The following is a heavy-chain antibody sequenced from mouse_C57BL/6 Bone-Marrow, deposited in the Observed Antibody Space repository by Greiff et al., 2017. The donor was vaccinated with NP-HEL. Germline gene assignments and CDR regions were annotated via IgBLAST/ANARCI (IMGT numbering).Heavy chain of an antibody. CDR2: ISSGSSTI. V-gene: IGHV5-17*01. D-gene: IGHD3-2*02. CDR1: GFTFSDYG. J-gene: IGHJ2*01. CDR3: ARTAQATLYFDY. Sequence: VQLKESGGGLVKPGGSLQLSCAASGFTFSDYGMHWVRQAPEKGLEWVAYISSGSSTIYYVDTVKGRFTISRDNAKNTLFLQMTSLRSEDTAMYYCARTAQATLYFDYWGQGTTLTVSS.